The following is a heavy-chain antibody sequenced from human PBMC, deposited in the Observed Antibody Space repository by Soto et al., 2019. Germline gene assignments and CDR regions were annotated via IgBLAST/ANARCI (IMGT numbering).Heavy chain of an antibody. V-gene: IGHV1-69*01. CDR3: ARTAFGDYLGFDY. J-gene: IGHJ4*02. CDR2: IIPIFGTA. D-gene: IGHD4-17*01. Sequence: QVQLVQSGAEVKKPGSSVQVSCKASGGTFSSYAISWVRQAPGQGLECMGGIIPIFGTANYAQKFQGRVTMPADQSPSTAYMELSSLRSEDTAVYYCARTAFGDYLGFDYWGQGTLVTVSS. CDR1: GGTFSSYA.